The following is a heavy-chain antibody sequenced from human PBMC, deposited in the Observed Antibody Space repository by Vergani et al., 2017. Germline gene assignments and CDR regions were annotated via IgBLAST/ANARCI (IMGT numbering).Heavy chain of an antibody. CDR3: ARHDSGHYDSSYYGLDV. D-gene: IGHD3-16*01. CDR1: GGSISSSSHF. Sequence: QLQLHKSGPGLVKPSETLSLTCTLSGGSISSSSHFWGWLRQTPGKGLEWIGSIYYSGSTYYNPSLKSRVSIPVDTSKNQFSLKLSSVTAADAAGYYCARHDSGHYDSSYYGLDVWGQGTTVTVSS. CDR2: IYYSGST. V-gene: IGHV4-39*01. J-gene: IGHJ6*02.